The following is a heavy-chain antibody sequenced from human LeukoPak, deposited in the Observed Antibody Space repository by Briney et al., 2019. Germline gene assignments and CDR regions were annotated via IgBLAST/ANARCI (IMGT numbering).Heavy chain of an antibody. CDR2: IYYSGST. J-gene: IGHJ4*02. CDR3: ARDGRGYSYGYDY. Sequence: PSETLSLTCTVSGVSISSYYWSWIRQPPGKGLEWIGYIYYSGSTNYNPSLKSRVTISVDTSKNQFSLRLSSVTAADTAVYYCARDGRGYSYGYDYWGQGTLVTVSS. CDR1: GVSISSYY. D-gene: IGHD5-18*01. V-gene: IGHV4-59*01.